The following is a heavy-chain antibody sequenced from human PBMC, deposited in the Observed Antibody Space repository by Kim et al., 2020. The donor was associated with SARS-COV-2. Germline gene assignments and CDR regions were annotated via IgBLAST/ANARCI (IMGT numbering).Heavy chain of an antibody. Sequence: GGSLRLSCVVSGFTFSSYWMTWVRQAPGKGLEWVAHINEDGSAKYYEDSVKGRFSISRDNAKNSMNLQMNNLRAEDTAVYYCAKGKVWGQGTLVTVSS. CDR1: GFTFSSYW. CDR2: INEDGSAK. J-gene: IGHJ4*02. V-gene: IGHV3-7*03. CDR3: AKGKV.